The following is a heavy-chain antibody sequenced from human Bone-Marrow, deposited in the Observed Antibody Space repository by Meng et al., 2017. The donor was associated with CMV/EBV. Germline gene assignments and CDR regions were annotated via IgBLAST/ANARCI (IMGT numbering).Heavy chain of an antibody. D-gene: IGHD3-16*02. V-gene: IGHV1-2*02. J-gene: IGHJ4*02. CDR1: GYTFTGNY. CDR3: ARGGGWDPPGEYDYVWGSYRWVDY. CDR2: INPNSGGT. Sequence: ASVKVSCKASGYTFTGNYMHWVPQAPGQGLEWMGWINPNSGGTNYAQKCQGRVTMTRDTSISTAYMELSRLISDDTAVYYCARGGGWDPPGEYDYVWGSYRWVDYWGQGTLVSVSS.